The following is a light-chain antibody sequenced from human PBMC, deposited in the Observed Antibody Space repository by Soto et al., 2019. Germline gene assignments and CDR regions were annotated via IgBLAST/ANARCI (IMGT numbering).Light chain of an antibody. CDR2: AAS. CDR3: QRSYSTPWT. V-gene: IGKV1-39*01. Sequence: DIPMTQYPSSLSASVGDRVTITCRASQSISRYSNWYQQKPGKAPKLLIYAASSLQSGVPSRFSGSGSGTDFTLTISSLQHEDFATYYCQRSYSTPWTFGQGTKVEIK. CDR1: QSISRY. J-gene: IGKJ1*01.